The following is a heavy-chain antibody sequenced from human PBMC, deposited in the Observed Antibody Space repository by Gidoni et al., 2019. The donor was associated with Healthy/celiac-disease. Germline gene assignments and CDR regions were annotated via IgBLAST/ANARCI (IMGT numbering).Heavy chain of an antibody. CDR2: IYYCGST. CDR1: GGSISTSSYY. Sequence: QLQLQESGPGLVKPSETLSLTCTVSGGSISTSSYYWGWIRQPPGKGLEWIGSIYYCGSTYYNPSLTSPVTISVDTSKHQFSLKRSSVTAADTAVYYCASRPIGWFDPWGQGTLVTVSS. CDR3: ASRPIGWFDP. V-gene: IGHV4-39*01. J-gene: IGHJ5*02.